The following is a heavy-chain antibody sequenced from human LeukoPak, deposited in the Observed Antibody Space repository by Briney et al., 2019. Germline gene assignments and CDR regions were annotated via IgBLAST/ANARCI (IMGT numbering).Heavy chain of an antibody. V-gene: IGHV4-61*02. Sequence: SETLSLTCTVSGGSISSGSYYWSWIRQPAGKGLEWIGRIYTSGSTNYNPSLKSRVTISVDTSKNQFSLKLSSVTAADTAVYYCARWTGSGYYDSSGHTFDYWGQGTLVTVSS. J-gene: IGHJ4*02. CDR3: ARWTGSGYYDSSGHTFDY. D-gene: IGHD3-22*01. CDR2: IYTSGST. CDR1: GGSISSGSYY.